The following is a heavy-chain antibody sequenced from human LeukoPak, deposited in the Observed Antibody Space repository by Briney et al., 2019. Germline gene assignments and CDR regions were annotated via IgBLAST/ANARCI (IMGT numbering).Heavy chain of an antibody. J-gene: IGHJ4*02. CDR1: GGSISSGGYS. Sequence: SETLSLTCAVSGGSISSGGYSWRWIRQPPGTGLEWIGYIYHSGSTYYNPSLKSRVTISVDRSKNQFSLKLSSVTAADTAVYYCATGWGTDFDYWGQGTLVTVSS. CDR3: ATGWGTDFDY. CDR2: IYHSGST. V-gene: IGHV4-30-2*01. D-gene: IGHD7-27*01.